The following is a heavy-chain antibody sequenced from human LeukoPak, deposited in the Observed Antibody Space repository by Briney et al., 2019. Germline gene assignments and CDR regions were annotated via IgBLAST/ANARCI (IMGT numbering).Heavy chain of an antibody. CDR1: GGTFSSYA. D-gene: IGHD1-1*01. V-gene: IGHV1-69*06. J-gene: IGHJ4*02. Sequence: SVKVSCKASGGTFSSYAISWVRQAPGQGLEWMGGIIPIFGTSNYAQKFQGRVTITADKSTSTAYMELSSLRSEDTAVYYCARSNDVNLFGYWGQGSLVPAPS. CDR3: ARSNDVNLFGY. CDR2: IIPIFGTS.